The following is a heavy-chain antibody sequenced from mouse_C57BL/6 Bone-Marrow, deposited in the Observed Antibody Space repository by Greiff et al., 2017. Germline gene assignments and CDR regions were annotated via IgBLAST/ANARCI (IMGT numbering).Heavy chain of an antibody. CDR1: GYTFTDYY. Sequence: VQLQQSGPELVKPGASVKISCKASGYTFTDYYMNWVKQSHGKSLEWIGDINPNNGGTSYNQKFKGKATLTVDKSSSTAYMELRSLTSEDSAVYYCAREGNYVCFDCWGQGTTLTVSS. V-gene: IGHV1-26*01. D-gene: IGHD2-1*01. J-gene: IGHJ2*01. CDR3: AREGNYVCFDC. CDR2: INPNNGGT.